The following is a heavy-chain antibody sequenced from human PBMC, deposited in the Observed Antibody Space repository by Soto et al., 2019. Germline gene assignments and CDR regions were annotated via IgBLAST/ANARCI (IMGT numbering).Heavy chain of an antibody. D-gene: IGHD6-25*01. J-gene: IGHJ4*02. Sequence: EVQLLESGGGLVRFGGSPRLSCAASGFTFNNYAMTWVRQPPGKGLEWVSAISGSGDATFYADSVRGRFTISRDNSKSTLYLQMNSLRAEDTAVYFCAKDLRAPATKNFDYWGQGTLVTVSS. CDR2: ISGSGDAT. V-gene: IGHV3-23*01. CDR1: GFTFNNYA. CDR3: AKDLRAPATKNFDY.